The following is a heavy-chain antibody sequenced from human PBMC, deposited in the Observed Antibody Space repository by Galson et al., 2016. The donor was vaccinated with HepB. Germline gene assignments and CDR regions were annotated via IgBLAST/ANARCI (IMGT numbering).Heavy chain of an antibody. D-gene: IGHD1-14*01. V-gene: IGHV4-30-2*01. Sequence: TLSLTCTVSGGSISSGGYSWSWIRQPPGKGLEWIGYIYQSGSTYFHPSLRSRVTISVDTSKNQFSLKLSSVTAADTAVYYCARGGPEFDYWGQGTLVTVSS. CDR2: IYQSGST. CDR1: GGSISSGGYS. CDR3: ARGGPEFDY. J-gene: IGHJ4*02.